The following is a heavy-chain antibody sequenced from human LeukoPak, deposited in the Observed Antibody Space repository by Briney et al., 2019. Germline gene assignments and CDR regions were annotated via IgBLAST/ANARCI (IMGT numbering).Heavy chain of an antibody. J-gene: IGHJ6*02. V-gene: IGHV1-24*01. Sequence: ASVKVSCKVSGYTLTELSMHWVRLAPGKGLEWMGGFDPEDGETIYAQKFQGSVTLTEGTSTDTASMERSRLRSDDTAVYYCARVRQGYSGYDSPVARGMDVRGQGTTVTVSS. CDR3: ARVRQGYSGYDSPVARGMDV. D-gene: IGHD5-12*01. CDR1: GYTLTELS. CDR2: FDPEDGET.